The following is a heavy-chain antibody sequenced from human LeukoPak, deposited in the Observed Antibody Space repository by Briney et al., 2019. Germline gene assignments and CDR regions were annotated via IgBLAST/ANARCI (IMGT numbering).Heavy chain of an antibody. V-gene: IGHV3-7*01. D-gene: IGHD3-3*01. CDR2: IKQDGSEK. Sequence: GSLRLSCVASGFTFSDYWMTWVRQAPGKGLECVANIKQDGSEKFYVDSVKGRFTISRDNAKNSLYLQMNSLRAEDTAAYYCARDGRFSYGAFDIWGQGTMVTVSS. J-gene: IGHJ3*02. CDR1: GFTFSDYW. CDR3: ARDGRFSYGAFDI.